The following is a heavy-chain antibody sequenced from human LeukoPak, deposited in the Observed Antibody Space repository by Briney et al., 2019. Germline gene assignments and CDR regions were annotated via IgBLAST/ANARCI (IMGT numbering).Heavy chain of an antibody. D-gene: IGHD3-22*01. J-gene: IGHJ2*01. CDR3: ARKGSSGYYALWYFDF. CDR1: GFTFSNYG. Sequence: GGSLRLSCAASGFTFSNYGMHWVRQAPGKGLEWVAVIYDDGSKEHFADFVKGRFTISRDDSKKTVVLQMNSLRAEDTAVYYCARKGSSGYYALWYFDFWGRGTLVTVSS. V-gene: IGHV3-33*01. CDR2: IYDDGSKE.